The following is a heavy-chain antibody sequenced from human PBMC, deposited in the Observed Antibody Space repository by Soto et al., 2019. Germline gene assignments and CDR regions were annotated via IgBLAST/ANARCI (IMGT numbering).Heavy chain of an antibody. V-gene: IGHV4-34*01. J-gene: IGHJ5*02. CDR3: ARDGFCTSTTCRVGNWFDP. CDR1: GGSFSGYY. Sequence: SETLSLTCVVYGGSFSGYYWSWIRQSPGKGLEWIGGINHRGSTNYNPSLESRVTISVDTSKNQFSLKLPSVTAADTAMYYCARDGFCTSTTCRVGNWFDPWGQGTLVTVSS. D-gene: IGHD2-2*01. CDR2: INHRGST.